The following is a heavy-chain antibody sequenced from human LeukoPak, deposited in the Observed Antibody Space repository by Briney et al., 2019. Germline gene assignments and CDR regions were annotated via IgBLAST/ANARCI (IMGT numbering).Heavy chain of an antibody. CDR2: INTDGSDT. D-gene: IGHD1-1*01. CDR1: GFTFSSNW. V-gene: IGHV3-74*01. CDR3: AKDRVWNSFDS. J-gene: IGHJ4*02. Sequence: HPGGSLRLSCAASGFTFSSNWMNWVRHVPGKGLVWVSRINTDGSDTTYADSAKGRFTISRDNAKNTLYLQMNSLKNEDTAVYYCAKDRVWNSFDSWGQGTLVTVSS.